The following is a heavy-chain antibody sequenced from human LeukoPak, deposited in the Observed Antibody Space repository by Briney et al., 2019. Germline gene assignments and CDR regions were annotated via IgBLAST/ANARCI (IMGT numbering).Heavy chain of an antibody. V-gene: IGHV1-18*01. CDR3: ARAFDRIWGSARRLDY. D-gene: IGHD3-16*01. J-gene: IGHJ4*02. CDR1: GFHLTDYG. CDR2: ASGDITQA. Sequence: ASVKVSCKTSGFHLTDYGISWVRQAPGQGLEWVGWASGDITQANNAQKFQDRVSFTTDTSTSTAYMDLRSLTSDDSAIYYCARAFDRIWGSARRLDYWGQGTLVTVSS.